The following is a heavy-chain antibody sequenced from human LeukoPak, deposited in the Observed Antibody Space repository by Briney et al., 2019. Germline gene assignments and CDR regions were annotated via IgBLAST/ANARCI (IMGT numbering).Heavy chain of an antibody. CDR1: GFTFSNYG. V-gene: IGHV3-33*01. CDR3: AREKSGFGERIFDY. D-gene: IGHD3-10*01. CDR2: IWYDGSNK. Sequence: GGSLRLSCAASGFTFSNYGMHWVRQAPGKGLEWVAVIWYDGSNKYYADSVKGRFTISRDISKNTLYLHMNSLRAADTAVYYCAREKSGFGERIFDYWGQGTLVTVSS. J-gene: IGHJ4*02.